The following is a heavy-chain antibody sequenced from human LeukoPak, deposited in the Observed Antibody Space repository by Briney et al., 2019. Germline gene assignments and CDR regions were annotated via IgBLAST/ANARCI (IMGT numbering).Heavy chain of an antibody. J-gene: IGHJ4*02. D-gene: IGHD6-19*01. Sequence: ESGPTLVKPTRTLALTCTFSGFSLSTSGVAGGWIRPPPGKALEWLTLIYWDDDKRHSPSLKSRLTVTKDTSKNQVVLTVTNMDPVDTATYYCAYKAPTGWYQAWGQGTLVTVSS. CDR3: AYKAPTGWYQA. V-gene: IGHV2-5*02. CDR1: GFSLSTSGVA. CDR2: IYWDDDK.